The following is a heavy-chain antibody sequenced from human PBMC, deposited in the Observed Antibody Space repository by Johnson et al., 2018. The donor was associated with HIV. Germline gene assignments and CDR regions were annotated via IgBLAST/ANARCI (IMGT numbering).Heavy chain of an antibody. V-gene: IGHV3-20*04. CDR2: INWNGGST. Sequence: VLLVESGGGVVQPGRSLRLYCAASGFTFEDYGMSWVREAPGKGLEWVSGINWNGGSTGYADSVKGRFTISRDNAKNSLYLQMNSLRAEDTALYYCARDGEYCSGGSCSDAFDIWGQGTMVTVS. CDR3: ARDGEYCSGGSCSDAFDI. J-gene: IGHJ3*02. CDR1: GFTFEDYG. D-gene: IGHD2-15*01.